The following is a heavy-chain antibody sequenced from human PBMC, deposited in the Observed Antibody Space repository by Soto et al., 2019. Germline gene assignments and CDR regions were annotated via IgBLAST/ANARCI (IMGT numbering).Heavy chain of an antibody. CDR3: ASQGY. Sequence: QVQLQESGPGRVKPSETLSLTCTVSAGSISSYYWSWIRQPPGKGLEWIGYIYYSGSTNYTPSLKSRVTISVETAKNQFSLKLRSVTAADTAVYYCASQGYWGQGTLVTVSS. V-gene: IGHV4-59*08. J-gene: IGHJ4*02. CDR2: IYYSGST. CDR1: AGSISSYY.